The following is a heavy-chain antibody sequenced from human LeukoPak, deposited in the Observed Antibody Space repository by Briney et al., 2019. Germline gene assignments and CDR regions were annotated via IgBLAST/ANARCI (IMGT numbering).Heavy chain of an antibody. D-gene: IGHD3-10*01. J-gene: IGHJ6*03. CDR1: GVSISSYY. V-gene: IGHV4-59*01. Sequence: PSETLSLTCTVSGVSISSYYWSWIRQPPGKGLEWIGYIYYSGNTNFNPSLKSRVTISVDTSKNQFSLKLNSVTAADTAVYYCARVEEGYGSGRRENYYYYMDVWGKGTTVTISS. CDR2: IYYSGNT. CDR3: ARVEEGYGSGRRENYYYYMDV.